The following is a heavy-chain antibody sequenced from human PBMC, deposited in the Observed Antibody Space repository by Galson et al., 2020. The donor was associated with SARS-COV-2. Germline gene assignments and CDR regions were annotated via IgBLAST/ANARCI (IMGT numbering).Heavy chain of an antibody. CDR2: ISSSSSYV. V-gene: IGHV3-21*01. CDR3: ARDGWNNNPLDY. CDR1: GFIFSNYN. D-gene: IGHD1-1*01. Sequence: GGSLRLSCAASGFIFSNYNMNWVRQAPGKGLEWVSSISSSSSYVYHADSVKGRFTISRDNARNSLYLQMNSLRAEDTAVYYCARDGWNNNPLDYWGQGALVTVSS. J-gene: IGHJ4*02.